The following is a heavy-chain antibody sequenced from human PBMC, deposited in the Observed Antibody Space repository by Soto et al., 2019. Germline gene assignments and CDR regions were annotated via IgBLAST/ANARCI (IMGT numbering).Heavy chain of an antibody. Sequence: TGGSLRLSCAASGFTFSSYAMHWVRQAPGKGLEWVAVISYDGSNKYYADSVKGRFTISRDNSKNTLYLQMNSLRAEDTAVYYCARERYYDSSGSFDYWGQGTLVTVSS. CDR3: ARERYYDSSGSFDY. J-gene: IGHJ4*02. CDR1: GFTFSSYA. V-gene: IGHV3-30-3*01. D-gene: IGHD3-22*01. CDR2: ISYDGSNK.